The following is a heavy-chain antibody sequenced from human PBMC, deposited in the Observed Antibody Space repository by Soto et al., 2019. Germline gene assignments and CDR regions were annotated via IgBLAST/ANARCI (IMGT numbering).Heavy chain of an antibody. CDR3: AKRSSSSTFDY. CDR2: ISSSSTYR. V-gene: IGHV3-21*04. D-gene: IGHD6-6*01. CDR1: GFTLSSYS. J-gene: IGHJ4*02. Sequence: GGSLRLSCAASGFTLSSYSMNWVRQAPGKGLEWVSSISSSSTYRYYADSVKGRFTISRDNAKNMLYLQMNSLRAEDTAVYYCAKRSSSSTFDYWGQGTLVTVSS.